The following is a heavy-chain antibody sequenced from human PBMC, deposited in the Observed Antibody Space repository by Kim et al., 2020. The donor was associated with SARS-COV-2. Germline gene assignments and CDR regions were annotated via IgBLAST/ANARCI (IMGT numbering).Heavy chain of an antibody. D-gene: IGHD5-12*01. Sequence: SVKVSCKASGDTFSSYLFSWVRQAPGQGLEWMGGIIPVFGTTNYAQTFQGRVTITADEASGTAYMELNSLRSDDTAIYYCARGGYVEMATQWGQGTLVTVSS. CDR2: IIPVFGTT. V-gene: IGHV1-69*13. J-gene: IGHJ4*02. CDR3: ARGGYVEMATQ. CDR1: GDTFSSYL.